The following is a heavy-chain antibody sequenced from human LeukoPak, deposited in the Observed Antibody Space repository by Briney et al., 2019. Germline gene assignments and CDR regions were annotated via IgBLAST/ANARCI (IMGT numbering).Heavy chain of an antibody. D-gene: IGHD3-10*01. CDR1: GFTFSNHW. Sequence: GSLRLSCAASGFTFSNHWMHWVRQAPGKGLVWVSRINTDGSSTTYADSVKGRFTISRDDAKNTLYLQMNSLRAEDTAVYYCARDRGFGELYDWFDPWGQGTLVTVSS. CDR2: INTDGSST. CDR3: ARDRGFGELYDWFDP. J-gene: IGHJ5*02. V-gene: IGHV3-74*01.